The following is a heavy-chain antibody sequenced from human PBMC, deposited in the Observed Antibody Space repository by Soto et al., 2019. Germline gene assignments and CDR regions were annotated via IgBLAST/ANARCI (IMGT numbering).Heavy chain of an antibody. D-gene: IGHD3-16*02. CDR2: ISAYNGNT. J-gene: IGHJ4*02. V-gene: IGHV1-18*01. CDR3: ARDVNYDYIWGSYRYTIDY. Sequence: ASVKVSRKAAGYGLTGDGSSRRRMTPGQGLEWMGWISAYNGNTNYAQKLQGRVTMTTDTSTSTAYMELRSLRSDDTAVYYCARDVNYDYIWGSYRYTIDYWGQGTLVTVSS. CDR1: GYGLTGDG.